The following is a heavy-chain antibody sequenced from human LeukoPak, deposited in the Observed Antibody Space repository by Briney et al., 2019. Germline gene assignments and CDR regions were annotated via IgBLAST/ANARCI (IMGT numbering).Heavy chain of an antibody. J-gene: IGHJ6*02. CDR1: GGSISTHY. D-gene: IGHD3-3*01. Sequence: SETLSLICTVSGGSISTHYWSWIRQSAGKGLEWIGYIYYSGSTNYNPSLKSRVTISVDTSKNQFSLKLSSVTAADTAVYYCARSFQSYYDFWSGYYPSYYYGMDVWGQGTTVTVSS. V-gene: IGHV4-59*11. CDR2: IYYSGST. CDR3: ARSFQSYYDFWSGYYPSYYYGMDV.